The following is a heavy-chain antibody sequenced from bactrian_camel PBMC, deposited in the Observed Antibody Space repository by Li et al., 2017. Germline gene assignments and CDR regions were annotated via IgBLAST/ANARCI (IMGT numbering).Heavy chain of an antibody. Sequence: HVQLVESGGGSVQDGGSLRLSCVVSEYTDCLAWFRQAPGKKREGVARIYRQGNSSTITYDPTSTRGRFTLSKDNAKTTVHLQMTKLKPEDTATYYCAAASFCPPENRFVADRFDSWGQGTQVTVS. V-gene: IGHV3S61*01. CDR1: EYTDC. CDR2: IYRQGNSSTIT. CDR3: AAASFCPPENRFVADRFDS. J-gene: IGHJ6*01. D-gene: IGHD1*01.